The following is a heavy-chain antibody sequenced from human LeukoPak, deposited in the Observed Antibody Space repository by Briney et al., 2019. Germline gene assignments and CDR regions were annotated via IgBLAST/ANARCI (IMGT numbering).Heavy chain of an antibody. V-gene: IGHV5-51*01. CDR2: IYPGDSDT. D-gene: IGHD5-18*01. J-gene: IGHJ4*02. CDR1: GFSFTSYW. CDR3: ARQRGYSYGYAAY. Sequence: GEALKISCKGSGFSFTSYWIGWVRQMPGKGLEWMGIIYPGDSDTRYSPSFQGQVTISADKSISTAYLQGSSLKASDTAMYYCARQRGYSYGYAAYWGQGTRVTVPS.